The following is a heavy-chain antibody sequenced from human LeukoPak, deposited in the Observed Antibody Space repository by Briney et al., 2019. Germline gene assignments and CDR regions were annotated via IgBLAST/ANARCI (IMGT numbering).Heavy chain of an antibody. J-gene: IGHJ6*02. D-gene: IGHD6-13*01. Sequence: SETLSLTCTVSGGSFSSGSYYWSWIRQPPGKGLEWIGYIYYSGSTNYNPSLKSRVTISVDTSKNQFSLKLSSVTAADTAVYYCARGSIAEDYYGMDVWGQGTTVTVSS. V-gene: IGHV4-61*01. CDR1: GGSFSSGSYY. CDR3: ARGSIAEDYYGMDV. CDR2: IYYSGST.